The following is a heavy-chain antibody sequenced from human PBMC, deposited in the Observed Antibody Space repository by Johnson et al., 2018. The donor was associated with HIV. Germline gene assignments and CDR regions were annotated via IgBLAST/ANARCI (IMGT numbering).Heavy chain of an antibody. V-gene: IGHV3-7*01. D-gene: IGHD1-1*01. CDR3: ARVRPKGSFDI. CDR2: TQQDGSGK. Sequence: VQLVESGGGLVQPGGSLRLSCAAFGFKFRDYWMGWVRKAPGKGLEWVAQTQQDGSGKLYVSSLRGRITISRDNAKNSLYLQMNSLRAEDTAVYYCARVRPKGSFDIWGQGTMVTVSS. CDR1: GFKFRDYW. J-gene: IGHJ3*02.